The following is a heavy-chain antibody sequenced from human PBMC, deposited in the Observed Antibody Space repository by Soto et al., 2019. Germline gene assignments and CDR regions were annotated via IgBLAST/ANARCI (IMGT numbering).Heavy chain of an antibody. Sequence: GGSLRLSCAASGFTVSSNYMSWVRQAPGKGLEWVSVIYSGGSTYYADSVKGRFTIPRDNAKNTLYLQMNSLRAEDTAVYYCATYLYTAMVVRGAFDIWGQGTMVTVSS. CDR1: GFTVSSNY. J-gene: IGHJ3*02. V-gene: IGHV3-66*01. CDR2: IYSGGST. CDR3: ATYLYTAMVVRGAFDI. D-gene: IGHD5-18*01.